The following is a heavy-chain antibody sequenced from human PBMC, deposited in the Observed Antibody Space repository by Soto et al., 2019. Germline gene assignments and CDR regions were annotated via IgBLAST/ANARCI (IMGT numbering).Heavy chain of an antibody. J-gene: IGHJ4*02. V-gene: IGHV1-69*01. D-gene: IGHD1-26*01. CDR3: ARDGGRHSGGIDY. CDR1: GGTFSSYS. CDR2: IIPIFGTA. Sequence: QVQLVQSGAEVKKPGSSVKVSCKASGGTFSSYSINWVRQAPGQGLEWMGEIIPIFGTANYAQKFQGRVTITADESTSTSYMELSSLRSEDTAVYYCARDGGRHSGGIDYWGQGTRVTVSS.